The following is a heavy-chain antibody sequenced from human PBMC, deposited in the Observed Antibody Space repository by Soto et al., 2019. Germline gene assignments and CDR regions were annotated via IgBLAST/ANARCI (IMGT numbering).Heavy chain of an antibody. CDR1: GFTFSSYD. D-gene: IGHD3-3*01. CDR2: IGTAGDP. V-gene: IGHV3-13*05. CDR3: ARGSTPRAYYDFWSGYYTGISYYYYGMDV. J-gene: IGHJ6*02. Sequence: GGSLRLSCAASGFTFSSYDMHWVRQATGKGLEWVSAIGTAGDPYYPGSVKGRLTISRENAKNSLYFQMNSLRAGDTAVYYCARGSTPRAYYDFWSGYYTGISYYYYGMDVWGQGTTGTVS.